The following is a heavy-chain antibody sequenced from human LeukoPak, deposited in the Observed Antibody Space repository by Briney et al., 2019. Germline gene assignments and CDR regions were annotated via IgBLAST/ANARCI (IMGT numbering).Heavy chain of an antibody. J-gene: IGHJ4*02. Sequence: GGSLRLSCAASGFSISNSAMSWVRQAPGKGLEWVSLIIASSGSTFYADSVKGRFIISRDNSKNTLFLQVNSLRAEDTAVYYCAKGAYDYIEMGYFDYWGQGTLVTVSS. CDR2: IIASSGST. CDR1: GFSISNSA. D-gene: IGHD5-12*01. V-gene: IGHV3-23*01. CDR3: AKGAYDYIEMGYFDY.